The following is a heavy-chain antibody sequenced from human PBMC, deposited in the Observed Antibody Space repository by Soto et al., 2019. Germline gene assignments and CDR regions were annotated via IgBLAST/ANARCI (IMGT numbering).Heavy chain of an antibody. CDR1: GFSFSSYG. V-gene: IGHV3-33*01. J-gene: IGHJ4*02. CDR3: ARSNYDFWSGYYYPDY. D-gene: IGHD3-3*01. CDR2: IWFDGSRK. Sequence: SLRLSCAASGFSFSSYGMHWVRQAPGKGLEWLAVIWFDGSRKNHADSVKGRFTISRDNSKNTLYLQMNSLRAEDTAVYYCARSNYDFWSGYYYPDYWGQGTLVTVSS.